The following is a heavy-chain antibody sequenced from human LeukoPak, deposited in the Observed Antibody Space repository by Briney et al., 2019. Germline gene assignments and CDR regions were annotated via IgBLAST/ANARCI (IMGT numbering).Heavy chain of an antibody. CDR1: GFTFSTYW. V-gene: IGHV3-74*01. Sequence: GGSLRLSCAASGFTFSTYWMHWVRQAPGKGLVWVSRIYIDGSSTNYADSVKGRFTISRDNAKNMLYLEMNSLRAEDTAVYYCTRGASARQDSWGQGTLVTVSS. CDR3: TRGASARQDS. J-gene: IGHJ4*02. D-gene: IGHD2-2*01. CDR2: IYIDGSST.